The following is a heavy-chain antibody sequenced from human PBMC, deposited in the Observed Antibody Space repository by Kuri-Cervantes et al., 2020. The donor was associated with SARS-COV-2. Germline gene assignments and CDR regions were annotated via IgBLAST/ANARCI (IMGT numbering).Heavy chain of an antibody. V-gene: IGHV3-21*01. D-gene: IGHD4-17*01. CDR1: GFTFSSYN. CDR3: ARDWDDYGDYGFDY. Sequence: GGSLRLSCAASGFTFSSYNMNWVRQAPGKGLEWVSSISSSSSSIYYADSLKGRFTISRDNSKNTLYLQMNSLRAEDTAVYYCARDWDDYGDYGFDYWGQGTLVTVSS. CDR2: ISSSSSSI. J-gene: IGHJ4*02.